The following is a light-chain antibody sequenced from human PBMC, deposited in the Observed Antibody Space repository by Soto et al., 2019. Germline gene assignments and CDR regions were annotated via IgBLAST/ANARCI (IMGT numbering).Light chain of an antibody. CDR1: QTISSW. CDR3: QHYNTYPWT. V-gene: IGKV1-5*03. CDR2: KAS. Sequence: IQMTQSPSTLSGSVGDRVTITCRASQTISSWLAWYQQKPGKAPKLLIYKASALESGVPSRFSGSGSGTEFTLTISSLEPEDFATYYCQHYNTYPWTFGQGTIVDIK. J-gene: IGKJ1*01.